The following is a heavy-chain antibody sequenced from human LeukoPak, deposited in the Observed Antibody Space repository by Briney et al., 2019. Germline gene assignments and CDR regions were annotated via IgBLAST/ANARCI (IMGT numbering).Heavy chain of an antibody. Sequence: TGGSLRLFCAASGVIFSSYSMNWVRLAPRKGLEWVSSISISSSYIFYADSVNGRFTISRDNAKNSLYLQMNSLRAEDTAVYYCARGSIFGVVIAFDYWGQGTLVTVSS. V-gene: IGHV3-21*01. CDR3: ARGSIFGVVIAFDY. CDR1: GVIFSSYS. J-gene: IGHJ4*02. CDR2: ISISSSYI. D-gene: IGHD3-3*01.